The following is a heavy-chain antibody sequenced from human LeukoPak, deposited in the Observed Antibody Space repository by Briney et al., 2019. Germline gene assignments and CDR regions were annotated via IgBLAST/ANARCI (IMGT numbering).Heavy chain of an antibody. V-gene: IGHV4-34*01. CDR2: INHSGST. Sequence: PSETLSLTCAVYGGSFSGYYWSWIRQPPGKGLEWIGEINHSGSTNYNPSLKSRVTISVDTSKNQFSLKLSSVTAADTAAYYCARGPYYYDSSGSDAFDIWGQGTMVTVSS. CDR1: GGSFSGYY. CDR3: ARGPYYYDSSGSDAFDI. D-gene: IGHD3-22*01. J-gene: IGHJ3*02.